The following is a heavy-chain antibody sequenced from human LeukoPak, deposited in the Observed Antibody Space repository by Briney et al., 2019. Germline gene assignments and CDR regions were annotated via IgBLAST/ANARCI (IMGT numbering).Heavy chain of an antibody. D-gene: IGHD6-13*01. CDR2: IYHSGST. CDR1: GGSISSSNW. CDR3: ARERMDSSSFLDY. V-gene: IGHV4-4*02. Sequence: SETLSLTCAVSGGSISSSNWWSWVRQPPGKGLEWIGEIYHSGSTNYNPSLKSRVTISEDKSKNQFSLKLSSVTAADTAVYYCARERMDSSSFLDYWGQGTLVTVSS. J-gene: IGHJ4*02.